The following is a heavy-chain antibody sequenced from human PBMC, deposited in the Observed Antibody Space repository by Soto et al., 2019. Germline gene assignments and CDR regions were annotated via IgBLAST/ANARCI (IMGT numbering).Heavy chain of an antibody. Sequence: QVQLVQSGAEVKKPGASVKVSCKASGYTFTSFDINWVRQATGQGPEWMGWMNPNSGNTGYAQKFQGRITMTRDTSITTAYMERSSLRSEDTAVYYCARGSLACSSPSCYDYWGQGSLVTVS. CDR3: ARGSLACSSPSCYDY. CDR2: MNPNSGNT. CDR1: GYTFTSFD. V-gene: IGHV1-8*01. J-gene: IGHJ4*02. D-gene: IGHD2-2*01.